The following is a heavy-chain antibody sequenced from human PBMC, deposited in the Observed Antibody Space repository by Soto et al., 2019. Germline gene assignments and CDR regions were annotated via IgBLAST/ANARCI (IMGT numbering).Heavy chain of an antibody. CDR1: GGSISSSSYY. Sequence: SETLSLTCTVSGGSISSSSYYWGWIRQPPGKGLEWIGSIYYSGSTYYNPSLKSRVTISVDTSKNQFSLKLSSVTAADTAVYYCARKTWNKWNYVWFDHWGQGTLVTVSS. CDR2: IYYSGST. CDR3: ARKTWNKWNYVWFDH. D-gene: IGHD1-7*01. J-gene: IGHJ5*02. V-gene: IGHV4-39*01.